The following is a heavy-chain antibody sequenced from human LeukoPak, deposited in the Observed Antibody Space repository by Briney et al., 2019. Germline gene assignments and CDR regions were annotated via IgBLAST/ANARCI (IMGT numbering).Heavy chain of an antibody. J-gene: IGHJ4*02. D-gene: IGHD3-10*01. V-gene: IGHV1-69*13. CDR1: GGTFSSYA. CDR3: ARGPPTYYYGSGSGASDY. Sequence: SVKVSCKASGGTFSSYAISWVRQAPGQGLEWMGGIIPIFGTANYAQKFQGRVTITADESTSTAYMEPSSLRSEDTAVYYCARGPPTYYYGSGSGASDYWGQGTLVTVSS. CDR2: IIPIFGTA.